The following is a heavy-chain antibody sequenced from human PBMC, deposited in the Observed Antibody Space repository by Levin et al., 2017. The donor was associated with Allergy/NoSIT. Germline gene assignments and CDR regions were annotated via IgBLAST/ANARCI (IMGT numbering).Heavy chain of an antibody. CDR3: ATEIALESLCSTTSGLGWSDA. V-gene: IGHV3-23*01. J-gene: IGHJ5*02. CDR1: GFTFSSYA. CDR2: ISGSGST. D-gene: IGHD2-2*01. Sequence: GGSLRLSCAVSGFTFSSYAMTWVRQAPGKGLEWVSSISGSGSTYYAGSVKGRFTISRDNSKNIMYLQMNSLRAGDTAVYYCATEIALESLCSTTSGLGWSDAWGQGTVVTVSS.